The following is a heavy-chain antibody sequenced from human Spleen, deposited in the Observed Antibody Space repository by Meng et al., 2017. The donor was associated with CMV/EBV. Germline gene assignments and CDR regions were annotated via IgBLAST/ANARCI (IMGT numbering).Heavy chain of an antibody. J-gene: IGHJ4*02. V-gene: IGHV3-74*01. CDR1: GHTLIELP. D-gene: IGHD2-2*01. CDR2: INSDGSST. CDR3: ARGQTTRYCSSTSCWGGIDY. Sequence: SCKVFGHTLIELPMHWVRQAPGKGLVWVSRINSDGSSTSYADSVKGRFTISRDNAKNTLYLQMNSLRAEDTAVYYCARGQTTRYCSSTSCWGGIDYWGQGTLVTVSS.